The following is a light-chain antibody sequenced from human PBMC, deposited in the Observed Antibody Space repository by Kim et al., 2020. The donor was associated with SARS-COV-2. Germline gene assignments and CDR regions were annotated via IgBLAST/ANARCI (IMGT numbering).Light chain of an antibody. J-gene: IGLJ2*01. Sequence: SYELTQPLSVSVALGQTANITCGGNNIGGKNVNWYQQMSGQAPVLVIFMDDNRPSGIPERLSGSNSGNTATLTISRVQAGDEADYYCQVWDSSSLVEVFGGGTKVTVL. CDR2: MDD. CDR1: NIGGKN. V-gene: IGLV3-9*01. CDR3: QVWDSSSLVEV.